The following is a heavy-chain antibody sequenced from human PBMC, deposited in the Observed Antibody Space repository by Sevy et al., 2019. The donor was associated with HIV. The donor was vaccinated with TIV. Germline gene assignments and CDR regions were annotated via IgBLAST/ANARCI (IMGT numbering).Heavy chain of an antibody. D-gene: IGHD1-26*01. J-gene: IGHJ4*02. CDR3: ARDLISGSYSQSLDY. V-gene: IGHV3-30*04. Sequence: GESLKISCAASGFTFSSHAMHWVRQAPGKGLDWVALISSDGNSQYSADSVKGRFTISRDNSKNTLYLQMDSLRVEDTAVYYCARDLISGSYSQSLDYWGQGTLVTVSS. CDR2: ISSDGNSQ. CDR1: GFTFSSHA.